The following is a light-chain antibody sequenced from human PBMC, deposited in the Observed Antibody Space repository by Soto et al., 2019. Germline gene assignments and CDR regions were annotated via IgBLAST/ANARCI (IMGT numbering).Light chain of an antibody. CDR2: EVN. V-gene: IGLV2-18*02. CDR1: SNDVGTYNR. J-gene: IGLJ2*01. Sequence: QSVLTQPPSVSGSPGQSVTISCTGTSNDVGTYNRVSWYQEPPGTAPKPMIYEVNNRPSGVPDRFSGSKSGNTASLTISGLQAEDEADYYCSSYTSSSTLLFGGGTKLTVL. CDR3: SSYTSSSTLL.